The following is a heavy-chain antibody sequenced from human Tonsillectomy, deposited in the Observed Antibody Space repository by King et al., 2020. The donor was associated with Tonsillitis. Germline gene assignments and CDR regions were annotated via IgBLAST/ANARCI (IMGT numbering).Heavy chain of an antibody. CDR2: IYTSGST. D-gene: IGHD3-22*01. CDR1: GGSISSGNYY. V-gene: IGHV4-61*02. J-gene: IGHJ3*02. CDR3: VRASRGYYDSSGYWNAFDI. Sequence: PLQESGPGLVKPSQTLSLTCTVSGGSISSGNYYWSWIRQPAGKGLEWIGRIYTSGSTNYNPSLKSRVTISVDTSKNQFSLKLSSVTAADTAVYYCVRASRGYYDSSGYWNAFDIWGQGTMVTVSS.